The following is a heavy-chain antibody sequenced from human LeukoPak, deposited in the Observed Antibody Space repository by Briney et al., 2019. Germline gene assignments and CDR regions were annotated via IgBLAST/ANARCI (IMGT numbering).Heavy chain of an antibody. J-gene: IGHJ6*03. D-gene: IGHD1-7*01. CDR1: GGSFSNYY. CDR2: INDNGRA. Sequence: SETLSLTCAVYGGSFSNYYWNWLRQPPGKGLEWLGEINDNGRANYNPSLMSRVTVSVDTSKNQFSLRLTSVAATDTAVYYCARRWNYGRNYYIDVWGKGATVSVSS. V-gene: IGHV4-34*01. CDR3: ARRWNYGRNYYIDV.